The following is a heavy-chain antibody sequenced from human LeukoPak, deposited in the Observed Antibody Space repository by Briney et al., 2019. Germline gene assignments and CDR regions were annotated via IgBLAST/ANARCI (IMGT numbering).Heavy chain of an antibody. Sequence: PSETLSLTCTVSGGSISSYYWSWIRQPPGKGLEWIGCIYYSGSTNYNPSLKSRVTISVDTSKNQFSLKLSSVTAADTAVYYCARASVLLSADYWGQGTLVTVSS. V-gene: IGHV4-59*01. D-gene: IGHD3-16*01. J-gene: IGHJ4*02. CDR2: IYYSGST. CDR3: ARASVLLSADY. CDR1: GGSISSYY.